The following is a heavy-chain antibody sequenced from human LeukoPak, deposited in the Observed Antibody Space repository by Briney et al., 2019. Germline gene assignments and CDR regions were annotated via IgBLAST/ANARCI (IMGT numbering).Heavy chain of an antibody. CDR3: ATWEWELLRNWFDP. J-gene: IGHJ5*02. D-gene: IGHD1-26*01. CDR2: INPIFGTA. Sequence: SVKVSCKASGGTFRSYAISWVRQAPGQGLEWMGGINPIFGTANYAQKFQGRVTITADESTSTAYMELSSLRSEDTAVYYCATWEWELLRNWFDPWGQGTLVTVSS. CDR1: GGTFRSYA. V-gene: IGHV1-69*13.